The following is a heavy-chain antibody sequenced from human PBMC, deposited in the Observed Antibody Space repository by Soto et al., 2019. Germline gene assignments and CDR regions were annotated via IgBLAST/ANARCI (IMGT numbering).Heavy chain of an antibody. CDR2: IDYSGTA. Sequence: SETLSLTCTVSSGSISVTNVFWVWFRQPPGKGLEWIGNIDYSGTAYFSPSLATRVTFHVDTSKNQFSLTLYSVTAADTAVYYCARITGRHLDYWGQGILVTVSS. D-gene: IGHD1-20*01. CDR3: ARITGRHLDY. V-gene: IGHV4-39*01. CDR1: SGSISVTNVF. J-gene: IGHJ4*02.